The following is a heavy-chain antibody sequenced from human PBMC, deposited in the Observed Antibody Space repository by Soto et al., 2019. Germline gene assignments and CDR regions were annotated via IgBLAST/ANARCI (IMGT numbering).Heavy chain of an antibody. V-gene: IGHV4-59*08. CDR3: ASGHVLLWFGEPQPFDY. CDR2: IYYSGST. Sequence: SETLSLTCTVSGGSISSYYWSWIRQPPGKGLEWIGYIYYSGSTNYNPSLKSRVTISVDTSKNQFSLKLSSVTAADTAVYYCASGHVLLWFGEPQPFDYWGQGTLVTVSS. J-gene: IGHJ4*02. CDR1: GGSISSYY. D-gene: IGHD3-10*01.